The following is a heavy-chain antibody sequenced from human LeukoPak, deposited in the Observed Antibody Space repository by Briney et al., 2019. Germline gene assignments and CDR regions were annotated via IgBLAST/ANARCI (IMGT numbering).Heavy chain of an antibody. CDR2: ISNDGDTT. J-gene: IGHJ4*02. V-gene: IGHV3-64*01. Sequence: GGSLRLSCAASGFTFSTYALHWVRQAPGKGLEYVSAISNDGDTTYYAKSVKGRFTISRDNSRNTLYLQMGSLRAEDMAVYFCARGPYGSAEYYFDYWGQGTLVTVSS. CDR3: ARGPYGSAEYYFDY. D-gene: IGHD3-10*01. CDR1: GFTFSTYA.